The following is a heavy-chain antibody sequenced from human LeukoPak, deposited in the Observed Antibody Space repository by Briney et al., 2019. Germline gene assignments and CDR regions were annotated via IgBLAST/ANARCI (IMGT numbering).Heavy chain of an antibody. CDR1: GFTFSSYW. D-gene: IGHD3-10*01. CDR2: ITSDGSST. V-gene: IGHV3-74*01. CDR3: ARDGGDDAFDI. J-gene: IGHJ3*02. Sequence: GGSLRLSCAASGFTFSSYWMHWARQAPGKGLVWVSRITSDGSSTSYADSVKGRFTISRDNAKNTLYLQMNSLRAEDTAVYYCARDGGDDAFDIWGQGTMVTVSS.